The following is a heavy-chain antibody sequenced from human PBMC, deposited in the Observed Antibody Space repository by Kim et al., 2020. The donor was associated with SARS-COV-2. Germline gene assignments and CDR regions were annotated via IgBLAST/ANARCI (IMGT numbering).Heavy chain of an antibody. J-gene: IGHJ6*02. CDR3: ARGRGDFWSGYNYYYGMDV. CDR2: IYHSGST. Sequence: SETLSLTCAVSGGSISSSIWWSWVRQPPGKGLEWIGEIYHSGSTNYNPSLKSRVTISVDKSKNQFSLKLSSVTAADTAVYYCARGRGDFWSGYNYYYGMDVWGQGTTVTVSS. D-gene: IGHD3-3*01. CDR1: GGSISSSIW. V-gene: IGHV4-4*02.